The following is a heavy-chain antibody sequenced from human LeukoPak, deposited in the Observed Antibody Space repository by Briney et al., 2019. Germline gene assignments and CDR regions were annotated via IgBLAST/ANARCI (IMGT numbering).Heavy chain of an antibody. CDR1: GFTFSSYS. V-gene: IGHV3-48*01. D-gene: IGHD5-24*01. CDR2: ISSSSSTI. CDR3: ARARPDGYNPVRYFDY. J-gene: IGHJ4*02. Sequence: GGSLRLSCAASGFTFSSYSMNWVRQAPGKGLEWVSYISSSSSTIYYADSVKGRFTISRDNAKNSLYLQMNSLRAEDTAVYYCARARPDGYNPVRYFDYWGQGTLVTVSS.